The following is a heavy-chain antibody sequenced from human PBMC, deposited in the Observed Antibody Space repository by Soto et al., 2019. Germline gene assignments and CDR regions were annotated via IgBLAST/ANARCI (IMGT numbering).Heavy chain of an antibody. CDR1: GFTVSSNY. D-gene: IGHD6-13*01. V-gene: IGHV3-66*01. CDR3: ARSFALSSWAFDY. CDR2: IYSGGST. J-gene: IGHJ4*02. Sequence: EVQLVESGGGLVQPGGSLRLSCAASGFTVSSNYMSWVRQAPGKGLEWVSVIYSGGSTYYADSVKGRFTISRDNSKNTLYLHINSLRAEDTAVYYCARSFALSSWAFDYWGQGTLVTVSS.